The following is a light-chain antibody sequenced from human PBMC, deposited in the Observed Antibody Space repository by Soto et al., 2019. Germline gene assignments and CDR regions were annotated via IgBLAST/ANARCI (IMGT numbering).Light chain of an antibody. CDR2: GAS. Sequence: FVVTQSPDTLSLSPGETATLSCRASQSVSSSYLAWYQQKPGQAPRLLIYGASSRATGIPDRFSGSGSGTEFTLTISRLEPEDFAVYYCQQYGSSPHFGQGTRLEIK. V-gene: IGKV3-20*01. CDR3: QQYGSSPH. CDR1: QSVSSSY. J-gene: IGKJ5*01.